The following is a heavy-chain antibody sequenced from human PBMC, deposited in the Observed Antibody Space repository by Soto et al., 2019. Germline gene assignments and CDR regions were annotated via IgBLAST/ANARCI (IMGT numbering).Heavy chain of an antibody. CDR3: ARMGIVGATTLDY. CDR2: IYYSGYT. J-gene: IGHJ4*02. V-gene: IGHV4-39*01. D-gene: IGHD1-26*01. Sequence: PSETLSLTCAVSGGSISSSGYYWCWIRPPPGKGLEWIGSIYYSGYTYYNPSLKSRVTISVDTSKNQFSLKLSSVTAADTAVYYCARMGIVGATTLDYWGQGTLVTVSS. CDR1: GGSISSSGYY.